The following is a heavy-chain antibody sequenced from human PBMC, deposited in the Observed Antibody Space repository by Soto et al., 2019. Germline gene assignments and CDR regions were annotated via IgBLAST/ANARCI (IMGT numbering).Heavy chain of an antibody. Sequence: QVQLVESGGRVVQPGRSLRLSCAASGFTLSGYGMHWVRQAPGKGLEWVAVISYDESIKSYADSVRGRFTISRDTSRNTVYLQINSLTVDDTALYFCANQRLERWQRSESDYWGPGTLVTVSS. CDR2: ISYDESIK. V-gene: IGHV3-30*18. CDR1: GFTLSGYG. D-gene: IGHD5-12*01. J-gene: IGHJ4*02. CDR3: ANQRLERWQRSESDY.